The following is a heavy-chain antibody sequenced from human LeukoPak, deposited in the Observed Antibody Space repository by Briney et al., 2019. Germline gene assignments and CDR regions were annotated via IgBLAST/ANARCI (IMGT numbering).Heavy chain of an antibody. CDR1: GGTFSSYA. Sequence: GASVKVPCKASGGTFSSYAISWVRQAPGQGLEWMGRIIPILGIANYAQKFQGRVTITADKSTSTAYMELSSLRSEDTAVYYCARDPINDAFDIWGQGTMVTVSS. J-gene: IGHJ3*02. V-gene: IGHV1-69*04. CDR3: ARDPINDAFDI. CDR2: IIPILGIA.